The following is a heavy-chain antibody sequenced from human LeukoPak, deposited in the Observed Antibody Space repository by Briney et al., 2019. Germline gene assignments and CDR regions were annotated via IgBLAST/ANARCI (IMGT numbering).Heavy chain of an antibody. CDR1: GFTFSSYG. CDR2: ISSTSDTV. V-gene: IGHV3-48*04. Sequence: GGSLRLSCVASGFTFSSYGMNWVRQAPGKGLEWVSYISSTSDTVYYADSVRGRFTISRDNTRNSLYLQMNSLRAEDTAVYYCAGEGSGWLPNYWGQGTLVTVSS. D-gene: IGHD6-19*01. J-gene: IGHJ4*02. CDR3: AGEGSGWLPNY.